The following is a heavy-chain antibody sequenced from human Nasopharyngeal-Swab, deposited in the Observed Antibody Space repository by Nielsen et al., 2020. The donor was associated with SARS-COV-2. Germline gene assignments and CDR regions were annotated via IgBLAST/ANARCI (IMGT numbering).Heavy chain of an antibody. CDR2: IKEDGSEK. Sequence: WIRQPPGNGLEWVANIKEDGSEKNYVDSVKGRFTISRDNAKNSLYLQMNSLRADDTAVYYCARDTYCSGGSCYGYGMAVWGQGTTVTVSS. D-gene: IGHD2-15*01. J-gene: IGHJ6*02. CDR3: ARDTYCSGGSCYGYGMAV. V-gene: IGHV3-7*01.